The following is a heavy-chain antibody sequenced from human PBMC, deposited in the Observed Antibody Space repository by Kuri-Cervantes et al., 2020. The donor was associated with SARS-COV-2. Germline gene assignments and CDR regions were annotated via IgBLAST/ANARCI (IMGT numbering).Heavy chain of an antibody. D-gene: IGHD3-3*01. V-gene: IGHV3-30*03. Sequence: GESLKISCAASGFTFSNYGMHWVRQAPGKGLEWVAVISYDGSDRYYADSVKGRFTISRDNSKNTLYLQMNSLRAEDTAVYYCARAEKRTIFGVVNYYYYGMDVWGQGTTVTVSS. CDR1: GFTFSNYG. CDR3: ARAEKRTIFGVVNYYYYGMDV. CDR2: ISYDGSDR. J-gene: IGHJ6*02.